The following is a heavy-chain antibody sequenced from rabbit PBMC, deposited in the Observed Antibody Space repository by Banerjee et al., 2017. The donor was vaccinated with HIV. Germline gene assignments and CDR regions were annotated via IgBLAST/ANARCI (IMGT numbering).Heavy chain of an antibody. CDR1: GFSFSSSYY. CDR3: SRHADYAGYGYATSL. D-gene: IGHD6-1*01. V-gene: IGHV1S40*01. Sequence: QSLEESGGDLVKHGASPPLTSTASGFSFSSSYYMCCVRQAPGKGLGWIGCIYTGSATPYYASWAKGRCTTSNTTSTTVTLQMTSMTGADADTYFCSRHADYAGYGYATSLWGPGTLVTVS. J-gene: IGHJ6*01. CDR2: IYTGSATP.